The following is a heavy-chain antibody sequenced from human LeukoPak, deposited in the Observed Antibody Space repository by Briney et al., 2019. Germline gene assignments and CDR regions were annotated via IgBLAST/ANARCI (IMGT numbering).Heavy chain of an antibody. CDR1: GFTFSDYY. J-gene: IGHJ3*02. CDR2: ISSSSSYI. V-gene: IGHV3-11*06. Sequence: GGSLRLSCAASGFTFSDYYMSWIRQAPGKGLEWVSSISSSSSYIYYADSVKGRFTISRDNAKNSLYLQMNSLRAEDTAVYYCARTHARAAFDIWGQGTMVTVSS. CDR3: ARTHARAAFDI.